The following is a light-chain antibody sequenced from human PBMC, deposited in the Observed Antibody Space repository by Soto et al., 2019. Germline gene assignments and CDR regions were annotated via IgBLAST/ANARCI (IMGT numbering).Light chain of an antibody. Sequence: QSVLTQPPSASGSPGQSVTISCTGTSSDVGGYNYVAWFQQHPGKAPKLMIYEVTKRPSGVPDRFSGSKYGNTASLTVSGLQAEDEADYYCRSYAGSSSYVFATGTKV. CDR3: RSYAGSSSYV. CDR2: EVT. CDR1: SSDVGGYNY. J-gene: IGLJ1*01. V-gene: IGLV2-8*01.